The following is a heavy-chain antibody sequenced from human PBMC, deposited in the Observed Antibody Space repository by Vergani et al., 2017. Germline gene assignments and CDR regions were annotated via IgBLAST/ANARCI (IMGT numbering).Heavy chain of an antibody. CDR1: GGTFSSYT. Sequence: QLVQSGPEVKKPGTSVKVSCKASGGTFSSYTISWVRQAPGQGLEWMGRIIPILGIANYAQKFQGRVTITADKSTSTAYMELSSLRSEDTAVYYCARDRSQTTVTTDDAFDIWGQGTMVTVSS. J-gene: IGHJ3*02. CDR2: IIPILGIA. D-gene: IGHD4-17*01. V-gene: IGHV1-69*09. CDR3: ARDRSQTTVTTDDAFDI.